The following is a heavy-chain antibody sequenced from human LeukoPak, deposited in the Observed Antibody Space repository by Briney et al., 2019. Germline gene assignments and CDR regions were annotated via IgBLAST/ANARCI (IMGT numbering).Heavy chain of an antibody. D-gene: IGHD2-21*02. CDR3: TRRLRGGQPFDP. V-gene: IGHV5-51*01. Sequence: GESLKISCKASGYTFTTYWIGWVRQMPGKGLEWMGLIYPGDSDTRYSPSFQGQVTISADNSINTAYLQWNSLKASDTAMYYCTRRLRGGQPFDPWGQGTLVTVSS. J-gene: IGHJ5*02. CDR1: GYTFTTYW. CDR2: IYPGDSDT.